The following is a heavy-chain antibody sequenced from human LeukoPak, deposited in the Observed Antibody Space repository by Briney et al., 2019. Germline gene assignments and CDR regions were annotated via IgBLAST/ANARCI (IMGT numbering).Heavy chain of an antibody. CDR3: ARDLGSGTPLDC. J-gene: IGHJ4*02. D-gene: IGHD1-7*01. CDR2: IRSDGTST. CDR1: GFSISSYW. Sequence: PGGSLRPSCEASGFSISSYWMHWVRQAPGEGPIWVSLIRSDGTSTSYADSVKGRFTISRDNAKNTVYLQMNSLRAEDTAVYYCARDLGSGTPLDCRGQGTLVTVSS. V-gene: IGHV3-74*01.